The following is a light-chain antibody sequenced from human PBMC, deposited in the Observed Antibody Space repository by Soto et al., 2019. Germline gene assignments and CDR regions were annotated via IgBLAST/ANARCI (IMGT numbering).Light chain of an antibody. CDR1: QSISSW. CDR3: QQYNSYLT. V-gene: IGKV1-5*01. Sequence: DIQMTQSPSTLSASVGDRVTITCRASQSISSWLAWYPQKPGKAPKLLIYDASSLESGVPSRFSGSGSGTKFTLTISSLHPDDFATYYCQQYNSYLTFGQGTKVEIK. J-gene: IGKJ1*01. CDR2: DAS.